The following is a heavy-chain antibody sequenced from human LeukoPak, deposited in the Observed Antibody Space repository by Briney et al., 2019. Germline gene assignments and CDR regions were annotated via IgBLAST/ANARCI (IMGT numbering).Heavy chain of an antibody. V-gene: IGHV1-8*02. J-gene: IGHJ5*02. CDR3: AGSLWFGELFA. CDR1: GYTFTSYD. D-gene: IGHD3-10*01. Sequence: GASVKVSCKASGYTFTSYDINWVRQATGQGLEWMGWMNPNSGNTGYAQKFQGRVTMTRDTSISTAYMELSRLRSDDTAVYYRAGSLWFGELFAWGQGTLVTVSS. CDR2: MNPNSGNT.